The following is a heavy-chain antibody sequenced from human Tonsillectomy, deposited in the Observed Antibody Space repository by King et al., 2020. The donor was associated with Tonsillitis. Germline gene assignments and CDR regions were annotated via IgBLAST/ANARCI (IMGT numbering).Heavy chain of an antibody. CDR3: ARREQWPNYYFDY. D-gene: IGHD6-19*01. Sequence: QLQESGPGLVKPPETLSLTCTVSGGSISSSSYYWGWIRQPPGKGLEWIGSIYYSGSTYYNPSLKSRVTISVDTSKNQFSLKLSSVTAADTAVYYCARREQWPNYYFDYWGQGTLVTVSS. J-gene: IGHJ4*02. V-gene: IGHV4-39*01. CDR2: IYYSGST. CDR1: GGSISSSSYY.